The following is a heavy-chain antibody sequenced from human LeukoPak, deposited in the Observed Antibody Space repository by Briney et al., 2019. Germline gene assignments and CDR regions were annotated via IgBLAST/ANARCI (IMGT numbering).Heavy chain of an antibody. J-gene: IGHJ4*02. D-gene: IGHD3-3*01. CDR3: ARAPVPRFLEWLFFDY. V-gene: IGHV4-30-2*01. CDR2: IYHSGST. CDR1: GGSISSGGYS. Sequence: SETLSLTCVVSGGSISSGGYSWSWIRQPPGGGLEWIGYIYHSGSTYYNPSLKTRVTISVDRSKNQFSLKLSSVTAADTAVYYCARAPVPRFLEWLFFDYWGQGTLVTVSS.